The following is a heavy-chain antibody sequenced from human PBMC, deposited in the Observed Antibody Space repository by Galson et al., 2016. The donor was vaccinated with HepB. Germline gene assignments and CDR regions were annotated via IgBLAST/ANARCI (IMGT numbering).Heavy chain of an antibody. J-gene: IGHJ6*02. CDR2: INWQSGNV. D-gene: IGHD2-2*01. Sequence: SLRLSCAASGFSFGDHAMNWVRQVSGKGLEWVAGINWQSGNVAYAGSVEGRFIVSRDNAENSLYLQMNSLRPEDTALYYCARENRKDSSSWYGGMEVWGQGTTVTVS. CDR1: GFSFGDHA. V-gene: IGHV3-9*01. CDR3: ARENRKDSSSWYGGMEV.